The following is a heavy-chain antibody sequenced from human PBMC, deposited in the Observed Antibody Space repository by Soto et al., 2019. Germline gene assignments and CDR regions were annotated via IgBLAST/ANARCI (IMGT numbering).Heavy chain of an antibody. J-gene: IGHJ4*02. Sequence: SETLSLTCTVSDGSISSSSFHWGWLRQPPGKGLEWIGSIYYSGNTWYNPSLKSRILISVDTSKNQFSLRLSSVTAADTAVYYCASGGPERIGEYHWWGQGTLVTVSS. V-gene: IGHV4-39*01. CDR2: IYYSGNT. CDR3: ASGGPERIGEYHW. D-gene: IGHD1-20*01. CDR1: DGSISSSSFH.